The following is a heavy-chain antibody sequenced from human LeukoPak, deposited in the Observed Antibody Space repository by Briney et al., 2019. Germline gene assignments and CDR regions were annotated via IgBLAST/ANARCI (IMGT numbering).Heavy chain of an antibody. CDR3: ARGARAYYYGMDV. CDR2: ISYSGNT. Sequence: SETLSLTCTVSGRSISSSRSYWGWIRQPPGKGLEWIGTISYSGNTYYNPSLKSRVTISVDTSKNQFSLKLSSVTAADTAVYYCARGARAYYYGMDVWGQGTTVTVSS. CDR1: GRSISSSRSY. J-gene: IGHJ6*02. V-gene: IGHV4-39*07. D-gene: IGHD6-6*01.